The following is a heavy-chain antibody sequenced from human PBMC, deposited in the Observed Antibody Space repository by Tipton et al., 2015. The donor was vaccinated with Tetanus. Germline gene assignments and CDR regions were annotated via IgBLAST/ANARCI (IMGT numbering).Heavy chain of an antibody. CDR3: ASSTVTR. D-gene: IGHD4-17*01. J-gene: IGHJ4*02. V-gene: IGHV3-21*06. CDR2: ISGTGKYI. Sequence: SLRLSCVVSEFTFSTYSMNWVRQAPGKGLEWVASISGTGKYIYYADSVKGRFIISRDNAKNLLYLQMSSLRREDTAVYYCASSTVTRWGPGTLVTVSS. CDR1: EFTFSTYS.